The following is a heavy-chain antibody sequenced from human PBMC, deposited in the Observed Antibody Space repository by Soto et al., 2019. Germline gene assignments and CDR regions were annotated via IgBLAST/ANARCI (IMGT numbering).Heavy chain of an antibody. D-gene: IGHD2-15*01. Sequence: EVQLLESGGGLVQPGGSLRLSCAASGFRLSDSAVSWVRQAPGKGREWVSSLTVTGDSAFYSDSVKGRFTISRDISKSTLYLQMNSLRAEDTAVYYCAKNGCSYPACYPYYYYLDVWGRGTTVTVSS. CDR2: LTVTGDSA. CDR1: GFRLSDSA. V-gene: IGHV3-23*01. J-gene: IGHJ6*03. CDR3: AKNGCSYPACYPYYYYLDV.